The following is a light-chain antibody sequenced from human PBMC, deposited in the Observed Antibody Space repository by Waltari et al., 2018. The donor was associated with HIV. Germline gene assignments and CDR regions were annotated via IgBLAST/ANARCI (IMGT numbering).Light chain of an antibody. V-gene: IGKV3-11*01. CDR1: QSVSSS. Sequence: SPGERATLSCRASQSVSSSLAWYQQKPGQAPRLLIYDASNRATGIPARFSGSGSGTDFTLTISSLEPEDIAVYYCQRRSNPFTFGPGTKVDIK. J-gene: IGKJ3*01. CDR2: DAS. CDR3: QRRSNPFT.